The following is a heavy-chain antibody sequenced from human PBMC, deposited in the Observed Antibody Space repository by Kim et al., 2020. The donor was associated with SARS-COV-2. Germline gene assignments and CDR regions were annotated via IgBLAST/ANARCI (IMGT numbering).Heavy chain of an antibody. D-gene: IGHD3-10*01. J-gene: IGHJ6*02. CDR2: INSDGSST. CDR1: GFTFSSYW. V-gene: IGHV3-74*01. CDR3: AREFVWFGELLPYYYYYYGMDV. Sequence: GGSLRLSCAASGFTFSSYWMHWVRQAPGKGLVWVSRINSDGSSTSYADSVKGRFTISRDNAKNTLYLQMNSLRAEDTAVYYCAREFVWFGELLPYYYYYYGMDVRGQGTTVTVSS.